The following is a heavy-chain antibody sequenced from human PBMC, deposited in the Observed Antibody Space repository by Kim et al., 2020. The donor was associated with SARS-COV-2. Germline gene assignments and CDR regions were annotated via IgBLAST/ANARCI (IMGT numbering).Heavy chain of an antibody. Sequence: ASVKVSCKASGYTFTSYDINWVRQATGQGLEWMGWMNPNSGNTGYAQKFQGRVTMTRNTSISTAYMELSSLRSEDTAVYYCARGGDYYDSSGYYYVDYWGQGTLVTVSS. D-gene: IGHD3-22*01. CDR2: MNPNSGNT. V-gene: IGHV1-8*01. CDR1: GYTFTSYD. J-gene: IGHJ4*02. CDR3: ARGGDYYDSSGYYYVDY.